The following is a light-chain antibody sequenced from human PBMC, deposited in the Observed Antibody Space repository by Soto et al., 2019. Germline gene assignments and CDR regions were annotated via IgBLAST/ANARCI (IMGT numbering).Light chain of an antibody. V-gene: IGKV1-27*01. J-gene: IGKJ2*01. CDR2: AAS. Sequence: DIQMTQSPSSLSPSVGDRVTITCRASQGINNYLAWYQQKPGKVPKLLIYAASTLQSGVPSRFSGSGSGTDFTLPISRMQPEDVATHYCQNYKSAPYTFGQGTNLELK. CDR3: QNYKSAPYT. CDR1: QGINNY.